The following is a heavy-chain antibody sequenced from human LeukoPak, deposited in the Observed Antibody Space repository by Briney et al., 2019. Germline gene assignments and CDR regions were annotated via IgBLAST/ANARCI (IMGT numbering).Heavy chain of an antibody. J-gene: IGHJ4*02. CDR3: ARHSSGYDSGADY. CDR2: IYGGESDT. Sequence: GESLKISCKGSGYIFTSYWIGWVRQMPGKGLEWMGIIYGGESDTRYSPSSQGQVTISADKSISTAYLQWSSLKASDTAMYYCARHSSGYDSGADYWGQGTLVTVSS. D-gene: IGHD5-12*01. CDR1: GYIFTSYW. V-gene: IGHV5-51*01.